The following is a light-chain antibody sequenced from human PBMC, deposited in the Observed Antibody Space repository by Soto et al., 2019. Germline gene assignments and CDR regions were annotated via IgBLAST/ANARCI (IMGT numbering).Light chain of an antibody. CDR1: SSNIGAGYD. Sequence: QAVVTQPPSVSGAPGQRVTISCTGSSSNIGAGYDVHWYQQLPGTAPKLLIYGNSNRPSGVPDRFSGSKSGTSASLAITGLQAEDEADYYCQSYDSSVRGVFGTGTKLTVL. J-gene: IGLJ1*01. CDR2: GNS. CDR3: QSYDSSVRGV. V-gene: IGLV1-40*01.